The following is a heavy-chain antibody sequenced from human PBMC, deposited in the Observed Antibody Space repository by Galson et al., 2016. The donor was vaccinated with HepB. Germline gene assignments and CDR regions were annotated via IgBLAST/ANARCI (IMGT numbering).Heavy chain of an antibody. CDR2: IRGNNGRK. J-gene: IGHJ4*02. V-gene: IGHV3-23*01. CDR1: GFTFSSYA. D-gene: IGHD6-19*01. Sequence: FLRLSCAASGFTFSSYAMTWVRQAPGKGLEWVSLIRGNNGRKYYADSVRGRFTISRDTSKNTLYLQMNSLRVEDTAIYYCAKDLRVRYSSDWYGGFDSWGQGTLVSVSS. CDR3: AKDLRVRYSSDWYGGFDS.